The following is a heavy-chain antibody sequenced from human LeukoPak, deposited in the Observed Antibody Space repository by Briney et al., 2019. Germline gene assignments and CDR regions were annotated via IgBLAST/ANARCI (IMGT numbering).Heavy chain of an antibody. D-gene: IGHD6-6*01. V-gene: IGHV3-21*01. Sequence: ETLSLTCTVSGGSTSSSSYYWGWMRQPPGKGLEWVSSISSSSSYTYYADSVKGRFTISRDNAKNSLYLQMNSLRAEDTAVYYCARYSSSRLYFDYWGQGILVTVSS. J-gene: IGHJ4*02. CDR1: GGSTSSSS. CDR2: ISSSSSYT. CDR3: ARYSSSRLYFDY.